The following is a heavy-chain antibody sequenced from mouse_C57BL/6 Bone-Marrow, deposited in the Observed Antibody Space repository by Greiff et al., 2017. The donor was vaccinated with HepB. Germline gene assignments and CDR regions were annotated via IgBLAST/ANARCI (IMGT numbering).Heavy chain of an antibody. CDR2: INPSSGYT. V-gene: IGHV1-7*01. Sequence: QVQLQQSGAELAKPGASVKLSCKASGYTFTSYWMHWVKQRPGQGLEWIGYINPSSGYTKYNQKFKDKATFTADKSSSTAYMQLSSLTYEDSAVYYCARGYYSNHYYAMDYWGQGTSVTVSS. J-gene: IGHJ4*01. D-gene: IGHD2-5*01. CDR1: GYTFTSYW. CDR3: ARGYYSNHYYAMDY.